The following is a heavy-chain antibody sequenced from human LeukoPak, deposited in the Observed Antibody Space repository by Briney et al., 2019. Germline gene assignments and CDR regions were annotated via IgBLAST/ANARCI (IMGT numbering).Heavy chain of an antibody. Sequence: ASVKVSCKASGGTFSSYAISWVRQAPGQGLEWMGGIIPIFGTANYAQKFQGRVTITADKSTSTAYMELRSLRSDGTAVYYCARVKPPAVLGAYYYMDVWGKGTTVTVSS. D-gene: IGHD4/OR15-4a*01. CDR3: ARVKPPAVLGAYYYMDV. CDR1: GGTFSSYA. J-gene: IGHJ6*03. V-gene: IGHV1-69*06. CDR2: IIPIFGTA.